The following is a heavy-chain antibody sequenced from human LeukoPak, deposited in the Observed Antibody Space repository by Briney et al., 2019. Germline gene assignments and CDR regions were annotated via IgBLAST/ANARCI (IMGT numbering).Heavy chain of an antibody. CDR2: INPNSGGT. D-gene: IGHD3-22*01. CDR1: GYTFTGYY. Sequence: ASAKVSCKASGYTFTGYYMHWVRQAPGQGHEWMGWINPNSGGTNYAQKFQGRVTMTRDTYISTAYMELSRLRSDDTAVYYCARESDTYYYDSAGWFDPWGQGTLVTVSS. V-gene: IGHV1-2*02. CDR3: ARESDTYYYDSAGWFDP. J-gene: IGHJ5*02.